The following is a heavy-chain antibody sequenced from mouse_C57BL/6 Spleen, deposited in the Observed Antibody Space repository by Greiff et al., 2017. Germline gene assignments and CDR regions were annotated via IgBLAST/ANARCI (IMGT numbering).Heavy chain of an antibody. D-gene: IGHD1-1*01. CDR3: ARGDYYGSKEY. CDR1: GYTFTDYY. Sequence: EVQLQQSGPELVKPGASVKISCKASGYTFTDYYMNWVKQSHGKSLEWIGDINPNNGGTSYNQKFKGKATLTVDKSSSTAYMELRSLTSEDSAVYYCARGDYYGSKEYWGQGTLVTVSA. V-gene: IGHV1-26*01. J-gene: IGHJ3*01. CDR2: INPNNGGT.